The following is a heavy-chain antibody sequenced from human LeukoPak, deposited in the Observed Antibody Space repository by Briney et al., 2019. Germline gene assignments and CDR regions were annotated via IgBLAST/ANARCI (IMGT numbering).Heavy chain of an antibody. CDR3: ARADPVAY. Sequence: ASVKVSCKASGDIFTGSFIHWARQAPGQGLEWMGWINSHTGGTKLAQKFQGRVTMTRDTSISTAYMELSSLRSDDTAVYYCARADPVAYWGQGSHVTVSS. J-gene: IGHJ4*02. CDR1: GDIFTGSF. CDR2: INSHTGGT. V-gene: IGHV1-2*02.